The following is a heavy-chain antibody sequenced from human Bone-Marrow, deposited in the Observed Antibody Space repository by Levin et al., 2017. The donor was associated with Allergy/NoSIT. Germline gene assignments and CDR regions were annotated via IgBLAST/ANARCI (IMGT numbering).Heavy chain of an antibody. CDR2: IWYDGSNK. CDR1: GFTFSSYG. J-gene: IGHJ4*02. Sequence: GESLKISCAASGFTFSSYGMHWVRQAPGKGLEWVAVIWYDGSNKYYADSVKGRFTISRDNSKNTLYLQMNSLRAEDTAVYYCATTYYDFWSGYYHFDYWGQGTLVTVSS. D-gene: IGHD3-3*01. CDR3: ATTYYDFWSGYYHFDY. V-gene: IGHV3-33*01.